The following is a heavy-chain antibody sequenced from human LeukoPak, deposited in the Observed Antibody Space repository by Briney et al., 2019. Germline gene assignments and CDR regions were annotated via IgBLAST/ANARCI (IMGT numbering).Heavy chain of an antibody. D-gene: IGHD3-22*01. CDR3: ARPAYDSSGYFDAFDI. Sequence: SETLSLTCTVSGGSISSYYWSWIRQPPGKGLEWIGYIYYSGSSNYNPSLKTRVTISVDTSKNQFSLKLSSVTAADTAVYYCARPAYDSSGYFDAFDIWGQGAMVTVSS. CDR2: IYYSGSS. V-gene: IGHV4-59*01. J-gene: IGHJ3*02. CDR1: GGSISSYY.